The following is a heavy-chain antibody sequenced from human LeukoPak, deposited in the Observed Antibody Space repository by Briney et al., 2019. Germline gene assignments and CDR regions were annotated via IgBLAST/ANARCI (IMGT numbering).Heavy chain of an antibody. CDR3: AKLAKYFYGSETYYFFEH. J-gene: IGHJ4*02. D-gene: IGHD3-10*01. V-gene: IGHV3-21*01. CDR1: GFTFSNYE. Sequence: GGSLRLSCAVSGFTFSNYEMNWVRQAPGKGLEWVSSISSSSSYIYYADSVKGRFTISRDNAKNSLYLQMNSLRAEDTAVYYCAKLAKYFYGSETYYFFEHWGQGTPVTASS. CDR2: ISSSSSYI.